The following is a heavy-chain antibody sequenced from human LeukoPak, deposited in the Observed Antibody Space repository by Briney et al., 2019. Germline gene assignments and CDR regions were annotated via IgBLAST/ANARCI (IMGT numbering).Heavy chain of an antibody. J-gene: IGHJ4*02. Sequence: GASVKVSCKASGGTFSSYAISWVRQAPGQGLEWMGRINPNSGGTNYAQKFQGRVTMTRDTSISTAYMELSRLRSDDTAVYYCARDDYYDSSGYYRKFDYWGQGTLVTVSS. V-gene: IGHV1-2*06. CDR3: ARDDYYDSSGYYRKFDY. D-gene: IGHD3-22*01. CDR2: INPNSGGT. CDR1: GGTFSSYA.